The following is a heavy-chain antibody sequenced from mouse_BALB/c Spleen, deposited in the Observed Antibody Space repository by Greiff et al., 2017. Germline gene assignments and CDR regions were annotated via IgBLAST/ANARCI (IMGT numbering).Heavy chain of an antibody. V-gene: IGHV1-18*01. CDR1: GYTFTEYT. Sequence: DVQLVESGPELVKPGASVKISCKTSGYTFTEYTMHWVKQSHGKSLEWIGGINPNNGGTSYNQKFKGKATLTVDKSSSTAYMELRSLTSEDSAVYYCARTRYDGYYVAWFAYWGQGTLVTVSA. D-gene: IGHD2-3*01. CDR2: INPNNGGT. CDR3: ARTRYDGYYVAWFAY. J-gene: IGHJ3*01.